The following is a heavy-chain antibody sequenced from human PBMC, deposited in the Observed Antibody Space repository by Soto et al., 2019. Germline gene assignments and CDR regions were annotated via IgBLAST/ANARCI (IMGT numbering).Heavy chain of an antibody. D-gene: IGHD3-10*01. V-gene: IGHV6-1*01. CDR1: GDSVSSNSAA. CDR3: AGVTWFRGLDV. J-gene: IGHJ6*02. CDR2: TYYKSKWNT. Sequence: SQTLSLTCVISGDSVSSNSAAWIWIRQSPSRGLEWLGRTYYKSKWNTDYALSVKSRITISPDTSQNLFSLDLDSVTPEDTAVYYCAGVTWFRGLDVWGQGTPVTSP.